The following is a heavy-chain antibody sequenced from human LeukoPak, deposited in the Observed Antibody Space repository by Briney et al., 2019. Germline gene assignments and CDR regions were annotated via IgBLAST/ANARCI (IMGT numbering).Heavy chain of an antibody. V-gene: IGHV3-30-3*02. CDR2: ISYDGSNK. CDR3: AKNSGYCSGGSCYSWDYYYYYMDV. CDR1: GFTFSSYA. J-gene: IGHJ6*03. Sequence: GGSLRLSCAASGFTFSSYAMHWVRQAPGKGLEWVAVISYDGSNKYYADSVKGRFTISRDNSKNTLYLQMSSLRAEDTAVYYCAKNSGYCSGGSCYSWDYYYYYMDVWGKGTTVTVSS. D-gene: IGHD2-15*01.